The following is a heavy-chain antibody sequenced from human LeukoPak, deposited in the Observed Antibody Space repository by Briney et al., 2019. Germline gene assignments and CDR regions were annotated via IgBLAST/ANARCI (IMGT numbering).Heavy chain of an antibody. V-gene: IGHV4-39*01. D-gene: IGHD3-22*01. CDR2: MYYTGST. Sequence: SETLSLTCTVSGGSISSGSYYWGWIRQPPGKGLEWIGSMYYTGSTYYNPSLKSRVTISVDTSKNLFSLKLASVTAADTAVYYCARCMYYYESSSFNFYYMDVWGRGTRVTVSS. CDR3: ARCMYYYESSSFNFYYMDV. J-gene: IGHJ6*03. CDR1: GGSISSGSYY.